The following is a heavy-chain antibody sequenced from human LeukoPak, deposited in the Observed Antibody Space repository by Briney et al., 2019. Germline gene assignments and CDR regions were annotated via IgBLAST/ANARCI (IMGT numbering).Heavy chain of an antibody. CDR1: GGSVSTNNYY. Sequence: PSETLSLTCSVSGGSVSTNNYYWGWIRQPPGKGLEGIGSRSYNGTTYYNPSLKSRVSIFVDTSQNQFSLELTSLTAADTAVYYCAPYLRANVGHFDYWGQGALVTVSS. CDR2: RSYNGTT. CDR3: APYLRANVGHFDY. D-gene: IGHD4/OR15-4a*01. V-gene: IGHV4-39*01. J-gene: IGHJ4*02.